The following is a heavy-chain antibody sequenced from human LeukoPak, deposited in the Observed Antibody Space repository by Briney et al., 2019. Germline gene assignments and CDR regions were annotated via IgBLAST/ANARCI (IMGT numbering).Heavy chain of an antibody. CDR3: ARGSPIVVVPAARANWFDP. CDR1: GYTFTSYY. Sequence: ASVHDSCQACGYTFTSYYMHWVGQAPGQGLEGMGIIHPSGGSTSYAQKFQGRVTMARDMSTSTVYMELSSLRSEDTAVYYCARGSPIVVVPAARANWFDPWGQGTLVTVSS. V-gene: IGHV1-46*01. CDR2: IHPSGGST. D-gene: IGHD2-2*01. J-gene: IGHJ5*02.